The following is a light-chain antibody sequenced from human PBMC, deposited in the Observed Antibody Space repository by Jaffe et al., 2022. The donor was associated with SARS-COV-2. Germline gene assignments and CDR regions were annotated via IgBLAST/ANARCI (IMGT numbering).Light chain of an antibody. J-gene: IGKJ2*01. CDR3: QQYYSSPPFT. V-gene: IGKV4-1*01. Sequence: DIVMTQSPDSLAVSLGERATINCKSSQSVLYSSNNKNFLAWYQQKPGQPPKLLLYWASTRESGVPDRFSGSGSGTDFTLTISSLQTEDVAVYYCQQYYSSPPFTFGQGTNLEIK. CDR2: WAS. CDR1: QSVLYSSNNKNF.